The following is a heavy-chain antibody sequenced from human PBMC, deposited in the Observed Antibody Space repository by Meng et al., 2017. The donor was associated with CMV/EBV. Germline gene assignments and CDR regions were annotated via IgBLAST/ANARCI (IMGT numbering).Heavy chain of an antibody. D-gene: IGHD4-23*01. CDR2: ISYDGRNK. V-gene: IGHV3-30*04. J-gene: IGHJ4*02. Sequence: GGSLRLSCAVSGFTFRNYAMHWVRQAPGKGLEWVAVISYDGRNKYYADSVRGRFTIYRDNSKNTVYLQMNRLTPEDTAVYYCARGGIFNGNSIYIDYWGQGSLVPSPQ. CDR1: GFTFRNYA. CDR3: ARGGIFNGNSIYIDY.